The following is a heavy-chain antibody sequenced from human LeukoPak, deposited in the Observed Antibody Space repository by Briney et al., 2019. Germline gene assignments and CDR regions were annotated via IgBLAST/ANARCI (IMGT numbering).Heavy chain of an antibody. D-gene: IGHD5-24*01. CDR2: IIPIFGTA. J-gene: IGHJ4*02. CDR3: ARSRSLRDGYNPDY. V-gene: IGHV1-69*13. CDR1: GGTFSSYA. Sequence: SVTVSCKASGGTFSSYAISWVRQAPGQGLEWMGGIIPIFGTANYAQKFQGRVTITADESTSTAYMELSSLRSEDTAVYYCARSRSLRDGYNPDYWGQGTLVTVSS.